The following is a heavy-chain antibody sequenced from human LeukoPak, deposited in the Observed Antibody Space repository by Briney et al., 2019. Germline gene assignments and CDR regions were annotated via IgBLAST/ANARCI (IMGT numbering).Heavy chain of an antibody. Sequence: GGSLRLSCAASGFTLSDYYMSWIRQAPGKGLEWVSYISSSGSTIYSADSVKGRFTISRVNAKNSLYLQMNSLRAEDTAVYYCARNQMVRGVPTRWFDPWGQGTLVTVSS. CDR1: GFTLSDYY. J-gene: IGHJ5*02. CDR3: ARNQMVRGVPTRWFDP. CDR2: ISSSGSTI. D-gene: IGHD3-10*01. V-gene: IGHV3-11*01.